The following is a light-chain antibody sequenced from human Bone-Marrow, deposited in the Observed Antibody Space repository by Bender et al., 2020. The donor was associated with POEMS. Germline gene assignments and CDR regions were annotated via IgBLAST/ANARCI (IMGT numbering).Light chain of an antibody. V-gene: IGLV2-14*03. CDR2: DVS. J-gene: IGLJ2*01. Sequence: QSALTQPASVSGSPGQSITISCTGTSRDVGGYNLVSWYQQLPGKAPKLMLCDVSNRPSGVSNRFSGSKSGNTASLTISGLQAEDDANYYCSSYAHEIDIIFGGGTQVTVL. CDR1: SRDVGGYNL. CDR3: SSYAHEIDII.